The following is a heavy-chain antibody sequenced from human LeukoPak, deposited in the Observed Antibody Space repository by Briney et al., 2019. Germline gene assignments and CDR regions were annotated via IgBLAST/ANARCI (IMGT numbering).Heavy chain of an antibody. CDR3: ASFPATYYYGSSEMDV. V-gene: IGHV3-23*01. D-gene: IGHD3-10*01. CDR1: GFTFSSYA. Sequence: GGSLRLSCAASGFTFSSYAMSWVRQAPGKGLEWVSAISGSGGSTYYADSVKGRFTISRDNSKNTLYLQMNSLRAEGTAVYYCASFPATYYYGSSEMDVWGKGTTVTISS. J-gene: IGHJ6*04. CDR2: ISGSGGST.